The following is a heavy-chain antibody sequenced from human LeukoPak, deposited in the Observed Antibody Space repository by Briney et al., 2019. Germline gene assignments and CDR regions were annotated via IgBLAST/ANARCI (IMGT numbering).Heavy chain of an antibody. J-gene: IGHJ5*02. V-gene: IGHV4-38-2*02. CDR3: ATRASSSPLVTPGWFDP. Sequence: SETLSLTCTVSGYSISSGYYWGWIRQPPGKGLEWIGSIYHSGSTYYNPSLKSRVTISVDTSKNQFSLKLSSVTAADTAVYYCATRASSSPLVTPGWFDPWGQGTLVTVSS. D-gene: IGHD6-6*01. CDR2: IYHSGST. CDR1: GYSISSGYY.